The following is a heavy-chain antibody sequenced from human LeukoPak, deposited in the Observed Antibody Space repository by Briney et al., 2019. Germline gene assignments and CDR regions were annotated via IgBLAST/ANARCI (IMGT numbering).Heavy chain of an antibody. CDR3: AGGYCSGGTCYSARY. CDR1: GFTFTTYE. V-gene: IGHV3-48*03. D-gene: IGHD2-15*01. CDR2: ISSSGSTI. J-gene: IGHJ4*02. Sequence: GGSLRLSCATSGFTFTTYEMNWVRQAPGKGLEWVSYISSSGSTIYYADSVKGRFTISRDNAKNSLYLQMNSLRAEDTAVYYCAGGYCSGGTCYSARYWGQGTLVTVSS.